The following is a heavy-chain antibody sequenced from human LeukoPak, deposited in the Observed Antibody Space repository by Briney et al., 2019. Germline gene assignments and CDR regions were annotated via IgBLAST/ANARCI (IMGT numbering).Heavy chain of an antibody. CDR3: AREGGYCSSTSCYTGGWFDP. Sequence: SETLSLTCSVSGGSINNYWWSWIRQPPGKGLEWIGYIYRGETTNYNPSLKSRVTISVDTSKNQFSLKLSSVTAADTAVYYCAREGGYCSSTSCYTGGWFDPWGQGTLVTVSS. J-gene: IGHJ5*02. CDR1: GGSINNYW. CDR2: IYRGETT. D-gene: IGHD2-2*02. V-gene: IGHV4-59*12.